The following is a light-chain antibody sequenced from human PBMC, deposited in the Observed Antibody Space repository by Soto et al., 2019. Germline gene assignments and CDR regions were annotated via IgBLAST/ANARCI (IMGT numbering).Light chain of an antibody. Sequence: MMMTQSPATLSVSPGERVTLSCRTSHSVNSHVAWYQQKPGQAHRLLLYAASTRATGVPGRFSGSGSGTDFTLTISSLQSEDFAVYYCQQYNTWPTITFGQGTRVEIK. J-gene: IGKJ5*01. V-gene: IGKV3-15*01. CDR1: HSVNSH. CDR3: QQYNTWPTIT. CDR2: AAS.